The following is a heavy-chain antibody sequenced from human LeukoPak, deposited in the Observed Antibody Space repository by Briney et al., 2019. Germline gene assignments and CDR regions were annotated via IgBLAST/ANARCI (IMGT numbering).Heavy chain of an antibody. J-gene: IGHJ4*02. V-gene: IGHV1-69*13. CDR3: ARSRYSYGPDY. Sequence: SVKVSCKASGVAFNSFSISWVRQAPGQGLEWMGGIIPIFGTANYAQKFQGRVTITADESTSTAYMELSSLRSEDTAVYYCARSRYSYGPDYWGQGTLVAVSS. D-gene: IGHD5-18*01. CDR2: IIPIFGTA. CDR1: GVAFNSFS.